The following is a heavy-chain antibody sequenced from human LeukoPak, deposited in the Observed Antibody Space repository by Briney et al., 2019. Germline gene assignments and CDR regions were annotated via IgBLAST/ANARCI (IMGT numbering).Heavy chain of an antibody. D-gene: IGHD6-13*01. CDR2: IYYSGST. CDR3: ARGRKLPGYSSSWLNY. Sequence: SETLSLTCTVSGGSISSSSYYWGWIRQPPGKGLEWIGSIYYSGSTYYNPSLKSRVTISVDTSKNQFSLKLSSVTAADTALYYCARGRKLPGYSSSWLNYWGQGTLVTVSS. CDR1: GGSISSSSYY. J-gene: IGHJ4*02. V-gene: IGHV4-39*07.